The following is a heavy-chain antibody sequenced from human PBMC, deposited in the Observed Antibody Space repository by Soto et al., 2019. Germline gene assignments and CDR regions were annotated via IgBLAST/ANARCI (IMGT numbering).Heavy chain of an antibody. CDR1: GFTFSDYY. CDR2: ISSSGSTI. J-gene: IGHJ4*02. Sequence: GGSLRLSCAASGFTFSDYYMSWIRQAPGKGLEWVSYISSSGSTIYYADSVKGRFTISRDNAKNSLYLQMNSLRAEDTAVYYCARDGALGTEIVVVHAGFDYWGQGTLLTV. V-gene: IGHV3-11*01. D-gene: IGHD2-2*01. CDR3: ARDGALGTEIVVVHAGFDY.